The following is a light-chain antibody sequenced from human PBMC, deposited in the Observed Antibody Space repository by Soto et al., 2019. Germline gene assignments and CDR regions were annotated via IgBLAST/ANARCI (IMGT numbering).Light chain of an antibody. J-gene: IGKJ1*01. V-gene: IGKV3-20*01. CDR1: QSVSSNC. Sequence: EIVLTQSPGTLSLSPGERATLSCRASQSVSSNCLAWYQQKPGQAPRLLIYGASSRATGIPDRFSGSGSGTEFTLTISRLEPEDFAVYYCHQYDTSPRTFGQGTKVDIK. CDR3: HQYDTSPRT. CDR2: GAS.